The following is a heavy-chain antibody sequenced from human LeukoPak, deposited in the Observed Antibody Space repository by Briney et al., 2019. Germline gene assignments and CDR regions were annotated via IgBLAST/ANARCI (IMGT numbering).Heavy chain of an antibody. D-gene: IGHD6-19*01. CDR2: IYYSGSS. CDR3: ARHRDYGTGWYGFDY. V-gene: IGHV4-59*08. CDR1: GGSINSYY. Sequence: KPSETLSLTCTVSGGSINSYYWSWIRQPPGKGLEWIAHIYYSGSSNYNPSLKSRVTISVDTSKNQFSLRLSFVTAADTAVYYCARHRDYGTGWYGFDYWGQGSLVTVSS. J-gene: IGHJ4*02.